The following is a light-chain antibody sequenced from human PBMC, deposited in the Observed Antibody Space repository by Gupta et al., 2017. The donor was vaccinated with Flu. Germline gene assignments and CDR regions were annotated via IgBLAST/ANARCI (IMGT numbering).Light chain of an antibody. J-gene: IGKJ4*01. CDR1: QDINKY. CDR2: DAS. Sequence: DIQLTQSPSSLSASVGDRVTITCQASQDINKYLNWYQQKPGKAPKLLIYDASNLETGVPSRFSGSGSETDFTFPISSLQPEDIATYYCQQYDNLPLTFGGGTKVEIK. V-gene: IGKV1-33*01. CDR3: QQYDNLPLT.